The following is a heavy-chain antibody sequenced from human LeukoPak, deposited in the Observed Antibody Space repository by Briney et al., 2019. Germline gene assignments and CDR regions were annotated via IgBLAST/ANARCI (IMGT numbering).Heavy chain of an antibody. J-gene: IGHJ3*01. CDR1: GGSISSSFYY. Sequence: SETLSLTCTVSGGSISSSFYYWGWIRQPPGKGLEWIGSIYHSGSTYYNPSLKSRVTISVDTSRNQLSLQLSFVTPEDTAVYYCVRLNWRRKAFDVWGQGTMVTVSS. CDR3: VRLNWRRKAFDV. CDR2: IYHSGST. V-gene: IGHV4-39*01. D-gene: IGHD1-20*01.